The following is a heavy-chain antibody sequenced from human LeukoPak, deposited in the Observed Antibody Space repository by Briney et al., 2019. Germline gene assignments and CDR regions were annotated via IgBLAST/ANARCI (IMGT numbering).Heavy chain of an antibody. CDR3: ARPPSRGYSSSFEY. CDR1: AYSFTSYW. D-gene: IGHD2-2*03. J-gene: IGHJ4*02. Sequence: GEFLKISCKGSAYSFTSYWIAWVRQMPGKGLEWMGIIYPGDSDTRYSPSFQGQITISADKSISTAYLQWSSLKASDTAIYYCARPPSRGYSSSFEYWGQGTLVTVSS. V-gene: IGHV5-51*01. CDR2: IYPGDSDT.